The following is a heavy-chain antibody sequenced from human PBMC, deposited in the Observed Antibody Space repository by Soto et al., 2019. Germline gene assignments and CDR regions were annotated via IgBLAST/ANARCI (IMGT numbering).Heavy chain of an antibody. V-gene: IGHV1-2*04. CDR1: GDRFTDYY. CDR2: INPNSGVT. J-gene: IGHJ6*03. CDR3: ARESGGATATLDYYYFYMDV. D-gene: IGHD5-12*01. Sequence: QVQLVQSGAEVKEPGASVTVSCRASGDRFTDYYMHWVRQAPGQGLEWLGWINPNSGVTKYAQKLQGWVTMTTDTSIRTVYMQLSRLGFDDTAIYYCARESGGATATLDYYYFYMDVWGTGTTVTVSS.